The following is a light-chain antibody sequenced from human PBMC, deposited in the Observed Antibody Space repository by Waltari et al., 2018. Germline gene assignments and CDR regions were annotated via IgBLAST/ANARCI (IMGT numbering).Light chain of an antibody. CDR3: TSYATGSSYI. CDR2: DVS. Sequence: QSALTQPASVSGSPGQSITISCTGTSNDVGGYNYVSWYQQHPGKAPKLRIYDVSDRPSGVFTRFSGSKSGNTASLTISGLQAEDEAEYYCTSYATGSSYIFGGGTKVTVL. CDR1: SNDVGGYNY. V-gene: IGLV2-14*03. J-gene: IGLJ1*01.